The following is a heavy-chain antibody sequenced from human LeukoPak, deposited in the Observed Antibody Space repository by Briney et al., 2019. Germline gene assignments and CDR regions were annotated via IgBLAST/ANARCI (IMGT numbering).Heavy chain of an antibody. CDR3: ARGHYDSTPDH. V-gene: IGHV4-30-2*01. CDR1: GGSISSGGYS. CDR2: IYHSGST. D-gene: IGHD3-22*01. J-gene: IGHJ4*02. Sequence: SETLSLTCAVSGGSISSGGYSSSWIRQPPGKGLEWIGYIYHSGSTDYNPSLKSRVTISVDRSKNQFSLKLSSVTAADTAVYYCARGHYDSTPDHWGQGTLVTVSS.